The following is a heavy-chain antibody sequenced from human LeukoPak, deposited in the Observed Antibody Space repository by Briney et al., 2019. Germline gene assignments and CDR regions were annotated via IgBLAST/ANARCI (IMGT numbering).Heavy chain of an antibody. Sequence: GGSLRLSCAASGFTFNNYWMSWVRQAPGKGLEWVANIKQDGSERYYVDSVKGRFTISRDNAKNSLFLQMNSLRAEDTAVYHCASGFYDSRVHAFDIWGQGTMVTVSS. D-gene: IGHD3-22*01. V-gene: IGHV3-7*01. CDR3: ASGFYDSRVHAFDI. CDR2: IKQDGSER. J-gene: IGHJ3*02. CDR1: GFTFNNYW.